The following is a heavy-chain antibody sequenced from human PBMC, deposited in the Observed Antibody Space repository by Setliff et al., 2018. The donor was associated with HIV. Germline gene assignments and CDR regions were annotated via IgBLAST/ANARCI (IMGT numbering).Heavy chain of an antibody. D-gene: IGHD3-10*01. CDR1: GGSVSSGGYY. V-gene: IGHV4-31*02. Sequence: SQTLSLTCAVSGGSVSSGGYYWSWIRQHPGRGLEWIGHIYYSGSTYDNPSLKSRFSISIDTSKNRFSLEVASVTAADTAVYYCARGASPLEFYFDSWGQGMLVTVSS. CDR2: IYYSGST. J-gene: IGHJ4*02. CDR3: ARGASPLEFYFDS.